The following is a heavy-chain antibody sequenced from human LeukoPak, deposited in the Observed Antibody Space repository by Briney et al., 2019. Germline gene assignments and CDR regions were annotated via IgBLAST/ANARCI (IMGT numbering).Heavy chain of an antibody. J-gene: IGHJ4*02. CDR2: ISSSSSCI. Sequence: GGSLRLSCAASGFTVSSYSMNWVRQAPGKGLEWVSSISSSSSCIYYADSVKGRFTISRDNAKNSLYLQMNSLKTEDTAVYYCTRLSPEVAWYSSSWLRYYFDYWGQGTLVTVSS. D-gene: IGHD6-13*01. CDR3: TRLSPEVAWYSSSWLRYYFDY. CDR1: GFTVSSYS. V-gene: IGHV3-21*03.